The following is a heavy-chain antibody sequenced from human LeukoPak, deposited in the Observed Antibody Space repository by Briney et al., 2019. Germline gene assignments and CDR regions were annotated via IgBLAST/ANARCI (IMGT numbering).Heavy chain of an antibody. Sequence: TSETLSLTCTVSGYSITSGYYWDWIRQAPGKGLEWIGSIFHSGSTYYNPSLKSRVTISVDTSKNQFSLKLSSVTAADTAVYYCARLALPNYYYYYMDVWGKGTTVTVSS. CDR1: GYSITSGYY. CDR2: IFHSGST. CDR3: ARLALPNYYYYYMDV. J-gene: IGHJ6*03. V-gene: IGHV4-38-2*02.